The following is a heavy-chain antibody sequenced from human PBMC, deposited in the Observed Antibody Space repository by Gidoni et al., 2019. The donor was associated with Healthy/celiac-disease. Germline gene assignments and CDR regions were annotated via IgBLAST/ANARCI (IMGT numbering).Heavy chain of an antibody. CDR1: GVTFSSYA. J-gene: IGHJ3*02. D-gene: IGHD3-3*01. CDR3: ARVRTIFGVGDDAFDI. CDR2: ISYDGSNK. V-gene: IGHV3-30-3*01. Sequence: QVQLVESGGGVVQPGRSLRLSWAASGVTFSSYAMHWVRQAPGKGLEWVAVISYDGSNKYYADSVKGRFTISRDNSKNTLYLQMNSLRAEDTAVYYCARVRTIFGVGDDAFDIWGQGTMVTVSS.